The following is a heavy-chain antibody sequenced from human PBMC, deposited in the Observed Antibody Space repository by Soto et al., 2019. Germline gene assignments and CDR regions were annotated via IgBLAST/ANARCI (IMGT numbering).Heavy chain of an antibody. CDR2: INTSGGNT. J-gene: IGHJ5*02. CDR1: GFTFSNYA. D-gene: IGHD6-13*01. CDR3: TKDWQPGS. V-gene: IGHV3-23*01. Sequence: EVQLLESGGGLVQPGGSLRLSCAASGFTFSNYAMTWVRQAPGKWLECVSTINTSGGNTHYADSVKGRFSVSRDNSKNTLSLKMNTLRPADEAVYYCTKDWQPGSLGQGTLGTVSS.